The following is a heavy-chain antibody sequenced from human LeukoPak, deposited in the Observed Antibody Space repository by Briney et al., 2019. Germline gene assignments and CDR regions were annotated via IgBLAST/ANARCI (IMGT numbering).Heavy chain of an antibody. Sequence: GGSLRLSCAASGLTFSGRWMSWVRQAPGKGLEWVSAISGSGGSTYYADSVKGRFTISRDNSKNTLYLQMNSLRAEDTAVYYCAKGEDDYNLYYYYMDVWGKGTTVTVSS. CDR3: AKGEDDYNLYYYYMDV. CDR2: ISGSGGST. D-gene: IGHD5-24*01. J-gene: IGHJ6*03. CDR1: GLTFSGRW. V-gene: IGHV3-23*01.